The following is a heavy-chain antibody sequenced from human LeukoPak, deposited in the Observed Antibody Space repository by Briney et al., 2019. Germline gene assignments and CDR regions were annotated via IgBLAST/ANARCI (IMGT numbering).Heavy chain of an antibody. V-gene: IGHV1-2*06. CDR1: GYTFTGYY. CDR2: INPNSGGT. CDR3: ARERGYYYNWFDP. Sequence: GASVKVSCKASGYTFTGYYMHWVRQAPGQGLEWMGRINPNSGGTNYAQKFQGRVTMTRDTSISTAYMELSRLRSDDTAVYCCARERGYYYNWFDPWGQGTLVTVSS. J-gene: IGHJ5*02. D-gene: IGHD3-22*01.